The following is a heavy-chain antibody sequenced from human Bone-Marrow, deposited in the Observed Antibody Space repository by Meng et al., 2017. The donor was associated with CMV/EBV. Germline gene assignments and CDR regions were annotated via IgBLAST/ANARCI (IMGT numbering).Heavy chain of an antibody. CDR1: GYTFTSYD. V-gene: IGHV1-8*03. CDR3: ARGRIAARACYGMDD. D-gene: IGHD6-6*01. Sequence: ASVKVSCKASGYTFTSYDINWVRQATGQGLEWMGWMNPNNGNTGYAQKFQGRVTITTDESTSTAYMELSSLRSEDTAVYYCARGRIAARACYGMDDWGQGTTVTVSS. J-gene: IGHJ6*02. CDR2: MNPNNGNT.